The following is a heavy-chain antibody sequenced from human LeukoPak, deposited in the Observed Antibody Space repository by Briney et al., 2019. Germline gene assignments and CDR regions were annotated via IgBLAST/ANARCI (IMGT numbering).Heavy chain of an antibody. V-gene: IGHV4-4*07. J-gene: IGHJ6*03. CDR1: GGSISSYY. Sequence: SETLSLTCTVSGGSISSYYWSWIRQPAGKGLEWIGRIYSSGSTNYNPSLKSRVTISVDTSKNQFSLKLTSVTAADTAVYYCARLGQQLVPDSYYYYYYMDVWGKGTTVTVSS. CDR3: ARLGQQLVPDSYYYYYYMDV. CDR2: IYSSGST. D-gene: IGHD6-13*01.